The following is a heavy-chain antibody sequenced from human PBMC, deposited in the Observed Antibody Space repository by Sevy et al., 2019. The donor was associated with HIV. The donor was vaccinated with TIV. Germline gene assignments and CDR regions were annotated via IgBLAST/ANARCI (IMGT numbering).Heavy chain of an antibody. V-gene: IGHV4-38-2*01. Sequence: SETLSLTCAVSVYSISSGFYWGWIRQPPGKGLEWIVLMYHSGSTYYNSSLQSRVTISVDTSKNQFSLELTSVTAADTAVYYCARLGIAVAGYFDYWGQGTLVTVSS. CDR1: VYSISSGFY. CDR2: MYHSGST. J-gene: IGHJ4*02. CDR3: ARLGIAVAGYFDY. D-gene: IGHD6-19*01.